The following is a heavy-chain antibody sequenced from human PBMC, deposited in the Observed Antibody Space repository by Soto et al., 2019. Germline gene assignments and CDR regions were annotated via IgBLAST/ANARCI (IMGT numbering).Heavy chain of an antibody. J-gene: IGHJ4*02. CDR1: GFTFSGSA. Sequence: GGSLRLSCAASGFTFSGSAMHWVRQASGKGLGWVGRIRSKANSYATAYAASVKGRFTISRDDSKNTAYLQMNSLKTEDTAVYYCISHNSGSLFDYWGQGTLVTVSS. V-gene: IGHV3-73*01. D-gene: IGHD3-22*01. CDR3: ISHNSGSLFDY. CDR2: IRSKANSYAT.